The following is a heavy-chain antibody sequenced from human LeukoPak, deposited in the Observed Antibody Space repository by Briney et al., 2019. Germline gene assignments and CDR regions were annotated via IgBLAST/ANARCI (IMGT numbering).Heavy chain of an antibody. J-gene: IGHJ6*03. Sequence: SETLSLTCTVSGGSISSSNYYWSWIRQPPGKGLEWIGYIYYSGSTNYNPSLKSRVTISVDTSKNQFSLKLSSVTAADTAVYYCARDGWAVAGTSYMDVWGKGTTVTVSS. CDR3: ARDGWAVAGTSYMDV. CDR1: GGSISSSNYY. V-gene: IGHV4-61*01. D-gene: IGHD6-19*01. CDR2: IYYSGST.